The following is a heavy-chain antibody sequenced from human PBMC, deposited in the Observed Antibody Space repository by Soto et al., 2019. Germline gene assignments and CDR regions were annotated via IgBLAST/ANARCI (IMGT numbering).Heavy chain of an antibody. CDR1: GYTFTSYA. Sequence: QVQLVQSGAEVKKPGASVKVSCKASGYTFTSYAMHWVRQAPGQRLEWMGWINAGNGNTKYSQKFQGRVTITRDTTASTAYMELSSLRSEDTAVYYCASTLYSSSSTYYYGMDVWGRGPTVPVSS. J-gene: IGHJ6*02. V-gene: IGHV1-3*01. D-gene: IGHD6-6*01. CDR2: INAGNGNT. CDR3: ASTLYSSSSTYYYGMDV.